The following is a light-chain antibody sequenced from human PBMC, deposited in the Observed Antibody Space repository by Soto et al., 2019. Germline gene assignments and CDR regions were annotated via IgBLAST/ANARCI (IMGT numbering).Light chain of an antibody. Sequence: EIVLTQSPGTLSLSPGERATLTCRASQSVSSSYLAWYQQKPDQAPRLLMYDASSRATGIPDRFSGSGSGTDFTLTISRLEPDDFAVYYCQQFGTSFPYTFGQGTKLDIK. CDR1: QSVSSSY. V-gene: IGKV3-20*01. CDR2: DAS. CDR3: QQFGTSFPYT. J-gene: IGKJ2*01.